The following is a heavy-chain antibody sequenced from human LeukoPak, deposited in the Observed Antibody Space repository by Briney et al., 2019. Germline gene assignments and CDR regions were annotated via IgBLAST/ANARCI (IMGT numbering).Heavy chain of an antibody. CDR1: GFTFDDYA. Sequence: GGSLRLSCAASGFTFDDYAMHWVRQAPGKGLEWVSGISWNSGSIGYADSVKGRFTISRDNAKNSLYLQMNSLRAEDTALYYCAKDISGYDFNWFDPWGQGTLVTVSS. V-gene: IGHV3-9*01. D-gene: IGHD5-12*01. CDR3: AKDISGYDFNWFDP. CDR2: ISWNSGSI. J-gene: IGHJ5*02.